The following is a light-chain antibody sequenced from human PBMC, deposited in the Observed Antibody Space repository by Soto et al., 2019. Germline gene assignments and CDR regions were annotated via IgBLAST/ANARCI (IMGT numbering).Light chain of an antibody. J-gene: IGLJ1*01. CDR1: SSDVGGYNY. CDR2: DVS. Sequence: QSALTQPASVSGSPVQSITISCTGTSSDVGGYNYVSWYQQHPGKAPKLMIYDVSNRPSGVSNRFSGSKSGNTASLTISGLQAEDEADYYCSSYTSSSTLGFGTGTKLTVL. CDR3: SSYTSSSTLG. V-gene: IGLV2-14*01.